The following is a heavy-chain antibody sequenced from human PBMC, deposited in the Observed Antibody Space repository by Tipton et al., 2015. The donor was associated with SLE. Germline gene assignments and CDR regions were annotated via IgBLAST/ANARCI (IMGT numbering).Heavy chain of an antibody. Sequence: TLSLTCTVSGASLSTDTYLWGWIRQPPGKGLEWIGDVYYTGSTYYNPSLRSRVSISVDKSKNQFSLKLSSVTAADTAVYYCVKIAGSGTDARGYWGQGTLVTVSS. CDR2: VYYTGST. V-gene: IGHV4-39*07. J-gene: IGHJ4*02. CDR1: GASLSTDTYL. D-gene: IGHD3/OR15-3a*01. CDR3: VKIAGSGTDARGY.